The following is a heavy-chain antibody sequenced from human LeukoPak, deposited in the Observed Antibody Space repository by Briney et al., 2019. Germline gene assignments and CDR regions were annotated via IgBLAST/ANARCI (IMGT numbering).Heavy chain of an antibody. CDR2: IKQDGSET. Sequence: PGGSLRLSCAACGFTFSGYWMTWVRQAPGKGLEWVANIKQDGSETYYVDSVKGRFTISRDNARNSLYLQMNSLRAEDTAVYYCARGKGVDYWGQGILVTVSS. V-gene: IGHV3-7*01. J-gene: IGHJ4*02. CDR1: GFTFSGYW. CDR3: ARGKGVDY.